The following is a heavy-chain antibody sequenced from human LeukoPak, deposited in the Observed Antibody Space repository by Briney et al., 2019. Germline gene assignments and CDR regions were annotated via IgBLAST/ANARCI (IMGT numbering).Heavy chain of an antibody. V-gene: IGHV2-5*01. CDR1: GFSLSTSGVG. D-gene: IGHD4-17*01. J-gene: IGHJ4*02. CDR3: ALQTTVTTGFDY. Sequence: SGPTLVKPTQTLTLTCTFSGFSLSTSGVGVGWIRQPPGKALEWLALVYWNDDKRYRPSLKSRLTITKDTSKNLVVLTMANMDPVDTATYYCALQTTVTTGFDYWGQGTLVTVSS. CDR2: VYWNDDK.